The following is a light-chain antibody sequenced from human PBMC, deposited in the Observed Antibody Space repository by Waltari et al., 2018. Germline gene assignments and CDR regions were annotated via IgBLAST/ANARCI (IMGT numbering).Light chain of an antibody. V-gene: IGLV1-51*02. CDR3: GTWDNSLNAVV. CDR1: GCNIGNKY. CDR2: ENN. Sequence: SVLKQPASVSAVTGQKGTSLCYGSGCNIGNKYVACYQQSPGAAPKLLLFENNKRPSGTTDRFSSSKSGTSATLGITGLQTGDEADYYCGTWDNSLNAVVFGGGTKLTVL. J-gene: IGLJ2*01.